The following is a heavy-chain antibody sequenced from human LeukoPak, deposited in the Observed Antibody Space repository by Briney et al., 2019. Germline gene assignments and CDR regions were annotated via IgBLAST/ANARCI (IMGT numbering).Heavy chain of an antibody. Sequence: PGGSLRLSCSASGFTFSSYWMSWVRQAPGKGAEGVANIKQDGSEKYYVDSVKGRFTISRDNAKNSLYLQMNSLRAEDTAVYHCVRESDVWSGPGIGRPLDVWGKGTTVTVSS. CDR2: IKQDGSEK. V-gene: IGHV3-7*01. J-gene: IGHJ6*04. D-gene: IGHD3-3*01. CDR1: GFTFSSYW. CDR3: VRESDVWSGPGIGRPLDV.